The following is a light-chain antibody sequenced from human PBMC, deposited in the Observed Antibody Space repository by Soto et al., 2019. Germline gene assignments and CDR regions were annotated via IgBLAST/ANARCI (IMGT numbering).Light chain of an antibody. Sequence: DIQMTQSPSTLSASVGDRVTITCRASQRISSWLAWYQQKPGKAPKLLISDASSLESGVPSRFSGDRSGTEFTLTINSLHPEDVATYFCQQFSSYWTFGQGTRVEIK. CDR3: QQFSSYWT. J-gene: IGKJ1*01. CDR2: DAS. V-gene: IGKV1-5*01. CDR1: QRISSW.